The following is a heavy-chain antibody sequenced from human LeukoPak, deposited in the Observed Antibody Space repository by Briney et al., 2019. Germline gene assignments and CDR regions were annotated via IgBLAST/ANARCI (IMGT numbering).Heavy chain of an antibody. CDR3: ARLYYYDSSGYLDY. D-gene: IGHD3-22*01. CDR1: GGSITTSSYY. CDR2: IYYTGGT. J-gene: IGHJ4*02. Sequence: SETLSLTCSVSGGSITTSSYYWGWIRQTPEKGLEWIGSIYYTGGTNYSPSLKSRVTISVDRSKNQFSLKLSSVTAADTAVYYCARLYYYDSSGYLDYWGQGTLVTVSS. V-gene: IGHV4-39*07.